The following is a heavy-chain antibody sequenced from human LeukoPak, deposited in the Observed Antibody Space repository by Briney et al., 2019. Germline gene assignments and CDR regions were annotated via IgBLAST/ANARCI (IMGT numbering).Heavy chain of an antibody. V-gene: IGHV1-2*02. CDR1: GYTFTGYY. Sequence: ASVKVSCKASGYTFTGYYMHWVRQAPGQGLVWMGWINPDSGGTAYAQKFQGRVTMTRDPSISTAYMELSRLRSDYTAVYYCARVVDSSSGYYFDYWGQGTLVTVSS. CDR3: ARVVDSSSGYYFDY. D-gene: IGHD6-13*01. J-gene: IGHJ4*02. CDR2: INPDSGGT.